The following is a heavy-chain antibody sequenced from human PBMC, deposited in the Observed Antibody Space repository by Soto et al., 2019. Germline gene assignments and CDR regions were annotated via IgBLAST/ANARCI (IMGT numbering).Heavy chain of an antibody. CDR1: GGSISSSRYY. V-gene: IGHV4-39*01. CDR3: ASGSSSWYGLSDYYYYMDV. D-gene: IGHD6-13*01. Sequence: SETLSLSCTVSGGSISSSRYYLGWIRPPPGKGLEWIGSIYYSGSTYYNPSLKSRVTISVDTSKNQFSLKLSSVTAADTAVYYCASGSSSWYGLSDYYYYMDVWGKGTTVTVSS. J-gene: IGHJ6*03. CDR2: IYYSGST.